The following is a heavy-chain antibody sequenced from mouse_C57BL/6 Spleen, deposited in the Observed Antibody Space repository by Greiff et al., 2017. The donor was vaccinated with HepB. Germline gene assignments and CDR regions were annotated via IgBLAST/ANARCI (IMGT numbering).Heavy chain of an antibody. Sequence: QVQLQQPGAELVKPGASVKLSCKASGYTFTSYWMHWVKQRPGQGLEWIGMIHPNSGSTNYNEKFKRKATLTVDKSSSTAYMQLSSLTSEDSAVYYCAREGAYYDLYFAYWGQGTLVTVSA. CDR2: IHPNSGST. CDR3: AREGAYYDLYFAY. J-gene: IGHJ3*01. D-gene: IGHD2-4*01. V-gene: IGHV1-64*01. CDR1: GYTFTSYW.